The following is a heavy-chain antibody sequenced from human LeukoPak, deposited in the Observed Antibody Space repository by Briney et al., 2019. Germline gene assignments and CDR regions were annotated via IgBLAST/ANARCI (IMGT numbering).Heavy chain of an antibody. CDR2: IYHSGST. J-gene: IGHJ4*02. Sequence: PSETLSLTCTVSGYSISSGYYWGWIRQPPGKGLEWIGSIYHSGSTYYNPSLKSRVTISVDTSKNQFSLKLSSVTAADTAVYYCARFRINYYDSSGYTDYWGQGTLVTVSS. CDR3: ARFRINYYDSSGYTDY. CDR1: GYSISSGYY. V-gene: IGHV4-38-2*02. D-gene: IGHD3-22*01.